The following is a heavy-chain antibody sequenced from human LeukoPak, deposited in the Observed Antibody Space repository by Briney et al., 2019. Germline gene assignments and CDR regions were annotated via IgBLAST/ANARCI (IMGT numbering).Heavy chain of an antibody. CDR2: ISTSGST. J-gene: IGHJ3*02. CDR3: ARRNYDFWSGYSGHAFDI. D-gene: IGHD3-3*01. V-gene: IGHV4-4*07. Sequence: SETLSLTCTVSGGSISSYYWSWIRQPAGKGLEWIGRISTSGSTNHNPSLKSRVTMSVDTSKNQFSLKLSSVTAADTAVYYCARRNYDFWSGYSGHAFDIWGQGTMVTVSS. CDR1: GGSISSYY.